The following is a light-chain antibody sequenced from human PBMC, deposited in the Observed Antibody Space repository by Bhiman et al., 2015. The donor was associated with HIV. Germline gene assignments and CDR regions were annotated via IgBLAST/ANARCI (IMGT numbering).Light chain of an antibody. CDR2: KDS. CDR3: QSADSSAARDVV. Sequence: SYELTQPPSVSVSPGQTARITCSGDALPKQYAYWYQQKPGQAPVLVIYKDSETALEGSLSDSLAPARGTTVTLTISGVQAEDEADYYCQSADSSAARDVVFGGGTKLTVL. J-gene: IGLJ2*01. CDR1: ALPKQY. V-gene: IGLV3-25*03.